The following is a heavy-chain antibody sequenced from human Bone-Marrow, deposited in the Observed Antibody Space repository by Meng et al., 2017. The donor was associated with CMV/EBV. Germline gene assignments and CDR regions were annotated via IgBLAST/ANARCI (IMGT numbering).Heavy chain of an antibody. D-gene: IGHD3-16*02. V-gene: IGHV3-21*01. CDR2: ISSSSSYI. J-gene: IGHJ6*02. Sequence: GEYLKISCAASGFTFSSYSMNWVRQAPGKGLEWVSSISSSSSYIYYADSVKGRFTISRDNAKNSLYLQMNSLRAEDTAVYYCARYGVIGYYYYGMDVWGQGTTVTVSS. CDR1: GFTFSSYS. CDR3: ARYGVIGYYYYGMDV.